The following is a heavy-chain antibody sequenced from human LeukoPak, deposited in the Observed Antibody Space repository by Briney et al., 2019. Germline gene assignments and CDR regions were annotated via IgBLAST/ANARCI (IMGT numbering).Heavy chain of an antibody. Sequence: ASVKVSCKASGYTFTSYDINWVRQATGQGLEWMGWMNPNSGNTGYAQKFQGRVTMTRNTSISTAYMELSSPRSEDTAVYYCARGRPSLYYYDSSGYYSDYWGQGTLVTVSS. D-gene: IGHD3-22*01. CDR3: ARGRPSLYYYDSSGYYSDY. CDR2: MNPNSGNT. V-gene: IGHV1-8*01. J-gene: IGHJ4*02. CDR1: GYTFTSYD.